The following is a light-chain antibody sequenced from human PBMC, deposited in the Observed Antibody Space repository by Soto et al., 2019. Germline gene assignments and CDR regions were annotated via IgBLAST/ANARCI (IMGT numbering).Light chain of an antibody. CDR1: SSNIGAGYD. V-gene: IGLV1-40*01. J-gene: IGLJ2*01. Sequence: QSVLTQPPSVSRAPGQRVTISCTGSSSNIGAGYDVHWYQQLPGTAPKLLIYGNSNRPSGVPDRFSGSKSGTSASLAITGLQADDEADYYCQSYDSSHVVFGGGTKVTVL. CDR2: GNS. CDR3: QSYDSSHVV.